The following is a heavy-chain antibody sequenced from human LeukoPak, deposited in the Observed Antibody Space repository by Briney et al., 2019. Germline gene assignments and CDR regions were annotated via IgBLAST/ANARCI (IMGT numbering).Heavy chain of an antibody. V-gene: IGHV1-24*01. Sequence: ASVKVSCKVSGYTLTELSMHWVRQAPGKGLEWMGGFDPEDGETIYAQKFQGRVTMTRDMSTSTVYMELSSLRSEDTAVYYCARGLAAAGKGYFDYWGQGTLVTVSS. CDR1: GYTLTELS. CDR3: ARGLAAAGKGYFDY. J-gene: IGHJ4*02. D-gene: IGHD6-13*01. CDR2: FDPEDGET.